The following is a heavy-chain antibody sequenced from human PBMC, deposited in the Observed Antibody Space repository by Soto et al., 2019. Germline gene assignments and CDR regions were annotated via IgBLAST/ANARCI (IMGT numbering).Heavy chain of an antibody. D-gene: IGHD6-19*01. CDR1: GFSLSSTRMA. CDR3: AHIVVAGLGYYFAY. Sequence: QITLKESGPTLVKPTQTLTLTCTFSGFSLSSTRMAVGWIRQPPGKALEWLALIYWDDDKRYSPFLKSRLTIPKDNPKTQVALTMSNMDPVNTARYYCAHIVVAGLGYYFAYWGQRTLVTVSS. V-gene: IGHV2-5*02. J-gene: IGHJ4*02. CDR2: IYWDDDK.